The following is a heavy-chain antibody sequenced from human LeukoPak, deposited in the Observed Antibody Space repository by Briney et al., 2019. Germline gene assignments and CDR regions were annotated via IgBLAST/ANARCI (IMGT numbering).Heavy chain of an antibody. V-gene: IGHV4-39*01. CDR3: ARTSIVGARGSFGY. CDR1: GGSINSNVYH. D-gene: IGHD1-26*01. Sequence: PSETLSLTCTVSGGSINSNVYHWGWIRQPPGKGLEWIGSIYYSGSTYYNPSLKSRVTISVDTSKNQFSLKLNSVTAADTAVYYCARTSIVGARGSFGYWGQGTLVTVSS. J-gene: IGHJ4*02. CDR2: IYYSGST.